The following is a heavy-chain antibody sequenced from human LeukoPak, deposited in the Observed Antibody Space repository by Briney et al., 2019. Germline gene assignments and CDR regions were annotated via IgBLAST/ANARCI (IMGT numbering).Heavy chain of an antibody. J-gene: IGHJ4*02. CDR2: IIPIFGTV. CDR3: ARGGDGYRKTTYYFDY. CDR1: GGTFSSYA. Sequence: SVKVSCKASGGTFSSYAISWVRQAPGQGLEWMGGIIPIFGTVNYAQKFQGRVTITADESTSTAYMELSSLRSEDTAVYYCARGGDGYRKTTYYFDYWGQGTLVAVSS. V-gene: IGHV1-69*13. D-gene: IGHD5-24*01.